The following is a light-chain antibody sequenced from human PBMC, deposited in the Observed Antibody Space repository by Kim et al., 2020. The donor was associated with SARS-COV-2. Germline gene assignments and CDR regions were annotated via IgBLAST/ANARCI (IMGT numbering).Light chain of an antibody. V-gene: IGKV3-11*01. CDR2: DAS. CDR3: QQRPNWPMYT. Sequence: EIVLTQSPATLSLSPGERATLSCRASQSVSSYLAWYQQKPGQAPRLLIYDASNRATGIPARFSGSGSGTDFTLTISSLEPEDFAVYYCQQRPNWPMYTSGQGPKLAI. J-gene: IGKJ2*01. CDR1: QSVSSY.